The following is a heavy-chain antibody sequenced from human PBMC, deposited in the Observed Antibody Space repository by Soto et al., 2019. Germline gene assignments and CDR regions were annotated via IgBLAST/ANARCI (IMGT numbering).Heavy chain of an antibody. D-gene: IGHD3-22*01. CDR3: ASDDSSGYFLS. CDR2: INLKGGGT. V-gene: IGHV1-2*02. Sequence: GASVKVSCKASGYSFTDYYMHWVRQAPGQGLEWMGWINLKGGGTKNAQKFQGRVTMTRDTSISTAYMELSRLRSDDTAVYYCASDDSSGYFLSWGQGSLVTASS. CDR1: GYSFTDYY. J-gene: IGHJ4*02.